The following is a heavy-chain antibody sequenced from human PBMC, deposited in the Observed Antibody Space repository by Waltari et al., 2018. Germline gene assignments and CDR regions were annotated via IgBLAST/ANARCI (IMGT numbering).Heavy chain of an antibody. CDR1: GFSLRTRRVG. Sequence: QVTLKESGPTLVRPTQTLTLTCTFSGFSLRTRRVGVGWIRQPPGKALEWLALIYWDGDKRYSPSLRNKLTVNKATSKNQVVLTMTNMDPVDTATYYCARSATLPPLFDYWGQGILVPVSS. CDR2: IYWDGDK. D-gene: IGHD2-15*01. J-gene: IGHJ4*02. V-gene: IGHV2-5*02. CDR3: ARSATLPPLFDY.